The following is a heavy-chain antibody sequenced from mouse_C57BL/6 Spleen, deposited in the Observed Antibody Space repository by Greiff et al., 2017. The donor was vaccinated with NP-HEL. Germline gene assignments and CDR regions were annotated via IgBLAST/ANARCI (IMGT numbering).Heavy chain of an antibody. CDR2: IRNKANGSTT. D-gene: IGHD2-14*01. V-gene: IGHV7-3*01. J-gene: IGHJ4*01. Sequence: EVHLVESGGGLVQPGGSLSLSCAASGFTFTDYYMSWVRQPPGKALEWLGFIRNKANGSTTEYSASVKGRFTISRDTSQRLLYQQMDALRAEDSVTYYNARLGGTYAMDYWGQGTSVTVSS. CDR1: GFTFTDYY. CDR3: ARLGGTYAMDY.